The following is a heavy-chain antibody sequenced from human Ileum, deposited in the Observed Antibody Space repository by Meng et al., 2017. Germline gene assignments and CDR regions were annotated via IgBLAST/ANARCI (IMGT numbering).Heavy chain of an antibody. CDR1: GYSISSGYY. Sequence: SDTLSLTCAVSGYSISSGYYWGWIRQPPGKGLEWIGSIYHSGSTYYNPSLKSRVTISVDTSKNQFSLKLSSVTAADTAVYYCARLYGDYGTLDYWGQGTLVTVSS. V-gene: IGHV4-38-2*01. CDR3: ARLYGDYGTLDY. CDR2: IYHSGST. J-gene: IGHJ4*02. D-gene: IGHD4-17*01.